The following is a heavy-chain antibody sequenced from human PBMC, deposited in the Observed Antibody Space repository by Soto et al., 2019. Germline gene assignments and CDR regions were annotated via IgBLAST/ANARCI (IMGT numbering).Heavy chain of an antibody. V-gene: IGHV4-59*08. CDR2: ICNSGTT. CDR3: ARHPIDYGDYVLYYFDY. Sequence: SETLSLTCTVSGGSIRSYCWTWIRQPPGEGLEWIGCICNSGTTNYNPSLKSRVAISVDTQKNQFSLQLSSVTAADTAVYYCARHPIDYGDYVLYYFDYWGQGTLVTVSS. CDR1: GGSIRSYC. J-gene: IGHJ4*02. D-gene: IGHD4-17*01.